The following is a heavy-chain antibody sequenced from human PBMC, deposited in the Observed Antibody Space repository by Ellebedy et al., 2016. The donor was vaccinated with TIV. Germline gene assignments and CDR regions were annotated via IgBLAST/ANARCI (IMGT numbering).Heavy chain of an antibody. CDR3: AKGARTRSFYSNVDV. J-gene: IGHJ6*02. CDR2: IKQDGSEK. CDR1: GFTFSSYW. V-gene: IGHV3-7*01. D-gene: IGHD1-1*01. Sequence: GESLKISXAASGFTFSSYWMSWVRQAPGKGLEWVANIKQDGSEKYYVDSVKGRFTISRDNSKKTTYLHMNELRVEDSAVYYCAKGARTRSFYSNVDVWGQGATVTVSS.